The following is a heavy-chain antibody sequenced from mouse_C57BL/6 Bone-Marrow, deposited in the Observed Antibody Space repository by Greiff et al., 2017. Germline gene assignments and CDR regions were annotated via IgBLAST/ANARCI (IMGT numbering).Heavy chain of an antibody. Sequence: QVQLQQSGAELARPGASVKLSCKASGYTFTSYGISWVKQRTGQGLEWIGEIYPRSGNTYYNEKFKGKATLTADKSSSTAYMERRSLTSEDSAVYFCARWGGSYYFDYWGQGTTLTVSS. CDR2: IYPRSGNT. V-gene: IGHV1-81*01. CDR3: ARWGGSYYFDY. CDR1: GYTFTSYG. D-gene: IGHD1-1*01. J-gene: IGHJ2*01.